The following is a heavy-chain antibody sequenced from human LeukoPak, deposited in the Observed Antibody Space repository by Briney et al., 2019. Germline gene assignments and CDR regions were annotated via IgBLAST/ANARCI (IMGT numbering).Heavy chain of an antibody. D-gene: IGHD3-16*02. CDR3: ARHSKIVLATGWFDP. Sequence: SETLSLTCSVSGDSLTTSFYFWGWVRQPPWKALEWIGSIYYTGTTYYNPSLKNRVIISEDTSKNQFYLQMTSVTAADTALYFCARHSKIVLATGWFDPWGQGVLVTVSS. V-gene: IGHV4-39*01. J-gene: IGHJ5*02. CDR1: GDSLTTSFYF. CDR2: IYYTGTT.